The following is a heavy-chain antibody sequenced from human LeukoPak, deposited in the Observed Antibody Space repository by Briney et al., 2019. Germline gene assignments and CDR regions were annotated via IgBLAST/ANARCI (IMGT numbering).Heavy chain of an antibody. D-gene: IGHD4-17*01. Sequence: SETLSXXXXVSGXXXSSYYWSWIRQPPGKGLEWIGYIYYSGSTNYNPSLKSRVTISVDTAKNQFSLKLSSVTASDTAVYYCARFNSEDYGDYVYVDYWGQGTLVTVSS. V-gene: IGHV4-59*08. CDR3: ARFNSEDYGDYVYVDY. J-gene: IGHJ4*02. CDR2: IYYSGST. CDR1: GXXXSSYY.